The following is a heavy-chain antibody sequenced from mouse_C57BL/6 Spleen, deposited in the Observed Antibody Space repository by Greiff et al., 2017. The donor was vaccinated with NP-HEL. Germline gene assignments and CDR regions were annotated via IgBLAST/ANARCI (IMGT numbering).Heavy chain of an antibody. CDR3: SPSWCAY. J-gene: IGHJ3*01. CDR1: GYTFTDYY. CDR2: INPNNGGT. Sequence: EVQLQQSGPELVKPGASVKISCKASGYTFTDYYMNWVKQSHGKSLEWIGDINPNNGGTSYNQKFKGKATLTVDKSSSTAYMELRSLTSEDAAIYYWSPSWCAYWGQGTLVTVSA. V-gene: IGHV1-26*01.